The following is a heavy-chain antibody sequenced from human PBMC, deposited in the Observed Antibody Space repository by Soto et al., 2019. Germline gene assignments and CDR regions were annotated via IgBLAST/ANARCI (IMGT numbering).Heavy chain of an antibody. CDR2: INAGNGNT. Sequence: ASVEVSCEASGYTFTSYAIHWVRQAPGQRLEWMGWINAGNGNTKYSQKFQGRVTITRDTSASTAYMELSSLRSEDTAVYYCARGGIAAAGTVHYYYYGMDVWGQGTTVTVSS. D-gene: IGHD6-13*01. CDR3: ARGGIAAAGTVHYYYYGMDV. V-gene: IGHV1-3*01. CDR1: GYTFTSYA. J-gene: IGHJ6*02.